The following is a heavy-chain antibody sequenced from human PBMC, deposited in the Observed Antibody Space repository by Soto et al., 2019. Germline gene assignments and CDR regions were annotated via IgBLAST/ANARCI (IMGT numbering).Heavy chain of an antibody. J-gene: IGHJ4*02. CDR3: AYLLIWSSSGVGGSDY. Sequence: QVQLVQSGAEVKKPGASVKVSCKASGYTFTGYYMHWVRQAPGQGLEWMGWINPNSGGTNYAQTFQGRVTMTRDTSISTADMELSRLRSDDTAVYYCAYLLIWSSSGVGGSDYWGQGTLVTVSS. V-gene: IGHV1-2*02. CDR2: INPNSGGT. CDR1: GYTFTGYY. D-gene: IGHD6-6*01.